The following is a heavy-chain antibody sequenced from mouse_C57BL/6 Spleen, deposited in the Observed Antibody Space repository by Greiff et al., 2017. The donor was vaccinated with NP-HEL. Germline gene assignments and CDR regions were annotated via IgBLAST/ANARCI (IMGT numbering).Heavy chain of an antibody. D-gene: IGHD4-1*01. J-gene: IGHJ2*01. CDR2: IRLKSDNYAT. CDR1: GFTFSNYW. V-gene: IGHV6-3*01. Sequence: EVKLVESGGGLVQPGGSMKLSCVASGFTFSNYWMNWVRQSPEKGLEWVAQIRLKSDNYATHYAESVKGRFTISRDDSKSSVYLKMNNLRAEDTGIYYCTGGRVGRGHYFDYWGQGTTLTVSS. CDR3: TGGRVGRGHYFDY.